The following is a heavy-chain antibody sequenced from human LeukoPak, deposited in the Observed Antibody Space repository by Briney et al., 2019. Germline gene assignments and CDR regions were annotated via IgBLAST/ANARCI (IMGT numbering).Heavy chain of an antibody. CDR3: AKDSGYYDFWSGYYTPHYYYGMGV. CDR2: ISWNSGSI. Sequence: PGGSLRLSCAASGFTFDDYAMHWVRQAPGKGLEWVSGISWNSGSIGYADSVKGRFTISRDNAKNSLYLQMNSLRAEDTALYYCAKDSGYYDFWSGYYTPHYYYGMGVWGQGTTVTVSS. CDR1: GFTFDDYA. V-gene: IGHV3-9*01. J-gene: IGHJ6*02. D-gene: IGHD3-3*01.